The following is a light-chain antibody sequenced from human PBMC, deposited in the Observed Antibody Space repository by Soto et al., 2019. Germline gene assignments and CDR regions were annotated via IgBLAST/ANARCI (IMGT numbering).Light chain of an antibody. J-gene: IGKJ5*01. Sequence: EIVLTQSPATLSLSPGERATLSCRASQSVSRYLAWYQQKPGQAPRLLIYGASNRATGIPARFSGSGSGTDFTLTISSLEPEDFVVYYCQQRSSWPLITFGQGTRLEIK. CDR3: QQRSSWPLIT. CDR2: GAS. CDR1: QSVSRY. V-gene: IGKV3-11*01.